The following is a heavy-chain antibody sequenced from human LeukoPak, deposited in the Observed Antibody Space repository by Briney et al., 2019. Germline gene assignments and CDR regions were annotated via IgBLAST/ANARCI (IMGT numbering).Heavy chain of an antibody. D-gene: IGHD3-22*01. CDR2: INPNSGGT. V-gene: IGHV1-2*04. CDR1: GYTFTGYY. J-gene: IGHJ4*02. CDR3: ERVGDSSGYYTLDY. Sequence: GSVKVSCKASGYTFTGYYMHWVRQAPGQGLEWMGWINPNSGGTNYAQKFQGWVTMTRDTSISTAYMELSRLRSDDTAVYYCERVGDSSGYYTLDYWGQGTLVTVSS.